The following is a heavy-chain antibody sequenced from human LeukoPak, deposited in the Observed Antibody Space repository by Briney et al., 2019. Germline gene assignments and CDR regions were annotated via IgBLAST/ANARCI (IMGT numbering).Heavy chain of an antibody. J-gene: IGHJ4*02. CDR3: VRGYTNNTADR. V-gene: IGHV3-21*01. Sequence: AGGSLRLSCAASGFTFSSYSMNWVRQAPGKGLEWVSSISSSSSYIYYADSVKGRFTISRDNAKNSLYLQMNSLSVEDTAVYYCVRGYTNNTADRWGQGTLVAVSS. D-gene: IGHD1-14*01. CDR2: ISSSSSYI. CDR1: GFTFSSYS.